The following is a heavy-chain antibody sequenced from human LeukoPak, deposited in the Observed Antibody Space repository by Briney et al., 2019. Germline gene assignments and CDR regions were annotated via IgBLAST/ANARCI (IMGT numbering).Heavy chain of an antibody. V-gene: IGHV1-8*02. Sequence: ASVKVSCKASGYTFTGYYMHWVRQATGQGLEWMGWMNPNSGNTGYAQKFQGRVTMTRDTSITTAYMELSSLRSEDTAVYYCARGIEAGVDYWGQGTLVTVSS. CDR1: GYTFTGYY. CDR3: ARGIEAGVDY. J-gene: IGHJ4*02. D-gene: IGHD3-10*01. CDR2: MNPNSGNT.